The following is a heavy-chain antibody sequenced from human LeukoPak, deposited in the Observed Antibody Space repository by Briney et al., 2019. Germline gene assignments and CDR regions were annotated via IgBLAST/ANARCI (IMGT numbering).Heavy chain of an antibody. Sequence: GGSLRLSCAASGFTFDSYSMNWVRQAPGKGLEWVSSITSSSTYIYYADSAKGRFTISRDNAKKSVYLQMNSLRAEDTAVYYCARDSVATTGLGYYYMDVWGKGTTVTVSS. CDR1: GFTFDSYS. J-gene: IGHJ6*03. CDR3: ARDSVATTGLGYYYMDV. V-gene: IGHV3-21*01. CDR2: ITSSSTYI. D-gene: IGHD1-14*01.